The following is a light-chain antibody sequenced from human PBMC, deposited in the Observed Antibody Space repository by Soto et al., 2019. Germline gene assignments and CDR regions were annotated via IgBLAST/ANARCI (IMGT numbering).Light chain of an antibody. Sequence: EIVFTQSPATLSSFPGDRVTLSCRASQAVNTRLAWYQHKPGQAPRLLIHDASSRATGIPARFSGSGSGTDFTLTISSLEPEDFAVYYCQHRSPSITFGQGTRLEI. CDR3: QHRSPSIT. V-gene: IGKV3D-11*01. CDR1: QAVNTR. J-gene: IGKJ5*01. CDR2: DAS.